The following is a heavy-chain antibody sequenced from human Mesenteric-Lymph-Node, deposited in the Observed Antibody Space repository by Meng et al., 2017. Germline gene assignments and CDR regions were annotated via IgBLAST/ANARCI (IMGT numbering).Heavy chain of an antibody. Sequence: QVHLHESGPGLLMPSGNLSLTCAVAGGSLSSRNWWSWVRQPPGKGLEWIGEIYHSGSTNYNPSLKSRVTISVDESKNQFSLRLSSVTAADTAVYYCARVGAYCGGDCYHPRWGQGTLVTVSS. CDR2: IYHSGST. CDR3: ARVGAYCGGDCYHPR. D-gene: IGHD2-21*02. CDR1: GGSLSSRNW. V-gene: IGHV4-4*02. J-gene: IGHJ4*02.